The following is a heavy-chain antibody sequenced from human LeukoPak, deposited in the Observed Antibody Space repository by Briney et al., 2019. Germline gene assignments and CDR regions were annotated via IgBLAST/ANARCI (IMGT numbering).Heavy chain of an antibody. Sequence: GGSLRLSCATSGLIFSDNYMDWVRQGPGKGLEWVGRSTNKAASYTTEYAASVKGRFTFSRGDSKNSLYLQMNSLKAEDTAVYYCARVGGYGSGGNCPVTWGQGTLVTVSS. D-gene: IGHD2-15*01. CDR1: GLIFSDNY. CDR2: STNKAASYTT. V-gene: IGHV3-72*01. CDR3: ARVGGYGSGGNCPVT. J-gene: IGHJ5*02.